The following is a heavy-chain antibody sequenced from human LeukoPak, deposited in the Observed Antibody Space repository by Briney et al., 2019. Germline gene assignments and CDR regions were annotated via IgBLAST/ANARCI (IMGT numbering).Heavy chain of an antibody. CDR2: IHYDGRNK. CDR1: GFIFDTYG. J-gene: IGHJ4*02. CDR3: AKTHRSRYIDY. Sequence: GGSLRLSCATSGFIFDTYGMHWVRQAPGKGLEWVAFIHYDGRNKYYADSVKGRFTISRDNSKNTLYLQMNSLRAEDTAVYYCAKTHRSRYIDYWGQGTLVTVSS. D-gene: IGHD3-9*01. V-gene: IGHV3-30*02.